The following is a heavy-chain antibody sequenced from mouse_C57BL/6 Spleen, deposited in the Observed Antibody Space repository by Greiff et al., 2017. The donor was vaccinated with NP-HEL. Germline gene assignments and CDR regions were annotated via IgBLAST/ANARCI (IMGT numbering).Heavy chain of an antibody. V-gene: IGHV1-15*01. CDR3: TRRDYSNSYYFDY. CDR1: GYTFTDYE. Sequence: LQQSGAELVRPGASVTLSCKASGYTFTDYEMHWVKQTPVQGLEWIGAIDPETGGTAYNQKFKGKAILTADKSSSTAYMELRSLTSEDSAVYYCTRRDYSNSYYFDYWGQGTTLTVSS. D-gene: IGHD2-5*01. CDR2: IDPETGGT. J-gene: IGHJ2*01.